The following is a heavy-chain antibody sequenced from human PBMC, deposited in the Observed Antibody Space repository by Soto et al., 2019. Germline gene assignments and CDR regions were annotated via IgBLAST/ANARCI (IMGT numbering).Heavy chain of an antibody. V-gene: IGHV4-31*03. CDR1: GGSISSGGYY. CDR2: FYYSGST. J-gene: IGHJ6*02. Sequence: PSETLSLTCTVSGGSISSGGYYWSWIRQHPGKGLEWIGYFYYSGSTYYNPSLKSRVTISVDTSKNQFSLKLSSVTAADTAVYYCARGVSSTSRYAKTENDYYYYGMDVWGQGTTVTVSS. CDR3: ARGVSSTSRYAKTENDYYYYGMDV. D-gene: IGHD2-2*01.